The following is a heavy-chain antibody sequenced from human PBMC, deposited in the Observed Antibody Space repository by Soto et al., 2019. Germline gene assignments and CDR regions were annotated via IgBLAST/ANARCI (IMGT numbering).Heavy chain of an antibody. D-gene: IGHD4-17*01. J-gene: IGHJ3*02. CDR1: GFTFSNAW. V-gene: IGHV3-15*01. Sequence: EVQLVESGGGLVKPGGSLRLSCAASGFTFSNAWMSWVRQAPGKGLEWVGRIKSKTDGGTTDYAAPVKGRFTISRDDSKNTLYLQMNSLKTEDTAVYYCTTNYRDYWLDAFDIWGQGTMVTVSS. CDR2: IKSKTDGGTT. CDR3: TTNYRDYWLDAFDI.